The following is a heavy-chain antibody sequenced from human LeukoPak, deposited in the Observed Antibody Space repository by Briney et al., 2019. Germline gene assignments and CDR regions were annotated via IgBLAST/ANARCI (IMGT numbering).Heavy chain of an antibody. D-gene: IGHD3-3*01. V-gene: IGHV3-7*01. CDR3: ARDPLTIFGVVIIRWHYYGMDV. J-gene: IGHJ6*02. CDR2: INQDGSEK. CDR1: GFTLNNYW. Sequence: GGSLRLSCAASGFTLNNYWMGWVRQAPGRGLEWVANINQDGSEKYYVDSVKGRFTISRDNSKNTLYLQMNSLRAEDTAVYYCARDPLTIFGVVIIRWHYYGMDVWGQGTTVTVSS.